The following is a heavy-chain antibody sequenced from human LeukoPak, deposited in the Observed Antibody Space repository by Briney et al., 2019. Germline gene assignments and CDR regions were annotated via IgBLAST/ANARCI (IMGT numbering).Heavy chain of an antibody. V-gene: IGHV4-59*01. D-gene: IGHD3-10*01. Sequence: SETLSLTCTVSGGSISSYYWSWIRQPPGKGLEWIGYIYYSGSTNHNPSLKSRVTISVDTSKNQFSLKLSSVTAADTAVYCCAREERYGSSYDYWGQGTLVTVSS. CDR1: GGSISSYY. CDR3: AREERYGSSYDY. J-gene: IGHJ4*02. CDR2: IYYSGST.